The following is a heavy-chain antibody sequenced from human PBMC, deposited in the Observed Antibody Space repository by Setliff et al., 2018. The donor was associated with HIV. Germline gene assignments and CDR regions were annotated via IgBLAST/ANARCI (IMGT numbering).Heavy chain of an antibody. D-gene: IGHD3-10*01. J-gene: IGHJ2*01. Sequence: GASVKVSCKASGYTFTNYDINWVRQAPGRGLEWMGWMNPYSGHAGYAQKFQGRVTMTRNTSISTAYMELSSLTSEDTAFYYCARFYGSGSYLQDYYFDLWGRGTLVTVSS. V-gene: IGHV1-8*01. CDR3: ARFYGSGSYLQDYYFDL. CDR2: MNPYSGHA. CDR1: GYTFTNYD.